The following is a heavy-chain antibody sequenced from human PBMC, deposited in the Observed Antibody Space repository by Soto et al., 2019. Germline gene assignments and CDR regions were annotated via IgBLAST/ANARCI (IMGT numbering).Heavy chain of an antibody. Sequence: GGSLRLSCAASGFTFDDYAMHWVRQAPGKGLEWVSGISWNSGNIGYADSVKGRFTISRDNAKNSLYLQMNSLRAEDTAFYYCAKVDDKYETSGSFDYWGQGTLVTVSS. J-gene: IGHJ4*02. CDR2: ISWNSGNI. CDR3: AKVDDKYETSGSFDY. D-gene: IGHD3-10*01. CDR1: GFTFDDYA. V-gene: IGHV3-9*01.